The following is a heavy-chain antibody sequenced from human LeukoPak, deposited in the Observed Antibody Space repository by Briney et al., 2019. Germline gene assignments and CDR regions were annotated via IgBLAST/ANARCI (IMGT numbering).Heavy chain of an antibody. CDR2: IYYSGST. D-gene: IGHD2-2*01. CDR1: GGSISSSSYY. V-gene: IGHV4-39*01. CDR3: ASGGYCSSTSCPPPAGWFDP. Sequence: SETLSLTCTVSGGSISSSSYYWGWIRQPPGKGLEWIGSIYYSGSTYYNPSLKSRVAISVDTSKNQFSLKLSSVTAADTAVYYCASGGYCSSTSCPPPAGWFDPWGQRTLVTVSS. J-gene: IGHJ5*02.